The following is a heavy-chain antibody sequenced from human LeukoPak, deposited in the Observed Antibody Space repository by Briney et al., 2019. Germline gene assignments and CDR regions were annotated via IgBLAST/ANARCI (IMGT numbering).Heavy chain of an antibody. J-gene: IGHJ6*03. CDR1: GYTFTSYG. CDR2: ISAYNGNT. V-gene: IGHV1-18*01. Sequence: GASVKVSCKASGYTFTSYGISWVRQAPGQGLEWMGWISAYNGNTNYAQKLQGRVTMTTDTSTSTAYMELRSLRSDDTAVYYCARGKRIRYYYGSGSPKNYYYMDVWGKGTTVTISS. CDR3: ARGKRIRYYYGSGSPKNYYYMDV. D-gene: IGHD3-10*01.